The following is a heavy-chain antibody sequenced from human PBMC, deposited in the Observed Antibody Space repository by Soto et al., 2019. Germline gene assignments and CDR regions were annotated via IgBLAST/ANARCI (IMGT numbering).Heavy chain of an antibody. D-gene: IGHD3-3*01. CDR3: AKRSVDEFWIGYYVPWFEP. J-gene: IGHJ5*02. CDR1: GFTFSSYA. CDR2: ISGSGGST. V-gene: IGHV3-23*01. Sequence: GGSLRLSCAASGFTFSSYAMSWVRQAPWKGLEWVSAISGSGGSTYYADSVKGRFTISRDNSKNTLYLQMNSLRAEDTAVYYCAKRSVDEFWIGYYVPWFEPWGQGTRVNVAS.